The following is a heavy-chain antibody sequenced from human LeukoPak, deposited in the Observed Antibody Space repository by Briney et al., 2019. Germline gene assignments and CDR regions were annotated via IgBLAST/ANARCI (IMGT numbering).Heavy chain of an antibody. CDR3: ARSRNEVVVPAASDY. V-gene: IGHV3-20*04. CDR2: INWNGGST. Sequence: WGSLRLSCAASGFTFSSNEMNWVRKAPRQGLGWDCGINWNGGSTGYADSVKGRFTISRDNAKNSLYLQMNSLRAEDTALYYCARSRNEVVVPAASDYWGQGTLVTVSS. J-gene: IGHJ4*02. D-gene: IGHD2-2*01. CDR1: GFTFSSNE.